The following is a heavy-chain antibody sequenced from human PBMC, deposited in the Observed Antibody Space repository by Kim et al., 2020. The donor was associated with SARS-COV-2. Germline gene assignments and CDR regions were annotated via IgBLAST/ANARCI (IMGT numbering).Heavy chain of an antibody. J-gene: IGHJ6*02. V-gene: IGHV3-11*06. CDR3: ARDYRWSGGYNGMDV. Sequence: GGSLRLSCAASGFTFSDYYMSWIRQAPGKGLEWVSYISSSSSYTNYADSVKGRFTISRDNAKNSLYLQMNSLRAEDTAVYYCARDYRWSGGYNGMDVWGQGTTVTVSS. D-gene: IGHD3-22*01. CDR1: GFTFSDYY. CDR2: ISSSSSYT.